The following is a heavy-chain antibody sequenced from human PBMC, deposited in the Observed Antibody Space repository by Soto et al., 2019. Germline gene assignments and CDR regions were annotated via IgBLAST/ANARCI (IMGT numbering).Heavy chain of an antibody. Sequence: GESLKISCKGSGYSFASYWIGWVRQMPGKGLEWMGIIYPGDSDTRYSPSFQGQVTISADKSISTAYLQWSSLKASDTAMYYCARGSGVPASGYGDFDYWGQGTLVTVSS. J-gene: IGHJ4*02. CDR3: ARGSGVPASGYGDFDY. D-gene: IGHD2-2*01. CDR2: IYPGDSDT. CDR1: GYSFASYW. V-gene: IGHV5-51*01.